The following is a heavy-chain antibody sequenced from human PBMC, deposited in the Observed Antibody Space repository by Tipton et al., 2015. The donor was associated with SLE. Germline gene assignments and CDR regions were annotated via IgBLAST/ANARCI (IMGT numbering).Heavy chain of an antibody. CDR3: ARVGLRDWFDP. Sequence: TLSLTCAVYGGSFSGYYWTWIRQPPGKGLEWIGEINHSGSTNYNPSLKSRVTISVDTSKNQFSLKLDSVTAADTAVYYCARVGLRDWFDPWGQGTLVTVSS. J-gene: IGHJ5*02. D-gene: IGHD3-16*01. V-gene: IGHV4-34*01. CDR2: INHSGST. CDR1: GGSFSGYY.